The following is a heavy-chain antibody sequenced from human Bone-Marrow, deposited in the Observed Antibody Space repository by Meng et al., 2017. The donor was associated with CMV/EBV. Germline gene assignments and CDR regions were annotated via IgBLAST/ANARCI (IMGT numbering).Heavy chain of an antibody. CDR1: GFTFSSYA. CDR2: ISYDGSNK. Sequence: GGSLRLSCAASGFTFSSYAMHWVRQAPGKGLEWVAVISYDGSNKYYADSVKCRFTISRDNSKNTLYLQMNSLRAEDTAVYYCASLSEGYYYDSSGLASRFYWGQGTLVTVSS. V-gene: IGHV3-30*04. J-gene: IGHJ4*02. D-gene: IGHD3-22*01. CDR3: ASLSEGYYYDSSGLASRFY.